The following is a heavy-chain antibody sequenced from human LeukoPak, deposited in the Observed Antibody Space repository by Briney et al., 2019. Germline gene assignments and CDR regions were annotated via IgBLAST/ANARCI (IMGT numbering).Heavy chain of an antibody. CDR1: GYTFTSYG. D-gene: IGHD2-15*01. CDR2: ISAYNGNT. J-gene: IGHJ6*02. Sequence: VASVKVSCKASGYTFTSYGISWVRQAPRQGLAWMGWISAYNGNTNYAQKLQGRVTMTTDTSTSTAYMELRSLRSDDTAVYYCARGGGSRENYYYYGMDVWGQGTTVTVSS. V-gene: IGHV1-18*01. CDR3: ARGGGSRENYYYYGMDV.